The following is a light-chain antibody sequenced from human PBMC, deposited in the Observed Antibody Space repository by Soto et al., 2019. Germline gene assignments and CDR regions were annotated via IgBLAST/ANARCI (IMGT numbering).Light chain of an antibody. V-gene: IGLV2-11*01. Sequence: QSALTQPRSVSGSPGPSVTIACTGTSSDVCGYNYVSWYQQHPGKAPKLRIYDVSKRPSGVPDRFSGSKSGNTASLTISGLQAEDEADYFCCSYAGRYTYCVFGGGTKMTVL. CDR3: CSYAGRYTYCV. J-gene: IGLJ3*02. CDR1: SSDVCGYNY. CDR2: DVS.